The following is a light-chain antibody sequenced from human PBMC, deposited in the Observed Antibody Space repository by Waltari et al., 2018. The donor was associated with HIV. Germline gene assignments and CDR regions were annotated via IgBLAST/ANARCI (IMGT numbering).Light chain of an antibody. V-gene: IGKV1-17*01. CDR3: LQHNSYPWT. J-gene: IGKJ1*01. CDR1: QGIRND. CDR2: AAT. Sequence: DIQMTQSPSSLSASVGDRVTITCRASQGIRNDLDWYQQKPGKAPKRLIYAATSLQSGVPSRFSGSGSGTEFTLTISSLQPEDFATYYCLQHNSYPWTFGQGTKVEIK.